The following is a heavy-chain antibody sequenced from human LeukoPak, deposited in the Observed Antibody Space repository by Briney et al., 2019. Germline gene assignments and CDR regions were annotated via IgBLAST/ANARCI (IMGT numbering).Heavy chain of an antibody. J-gene: IGHJ1*01. D-gene: IGHD1-26*01. Sequence: ASVKVSCKASGYTFTSYGISWVRQAPGQGLEWMGWISAYNGNTNYAQKLQGRVTMTTDTSTSTAYMELRSLRSDDTAVYYCARVPPRTFYRGSYLGYFQHWGQGTLVTVSS. CDR1: GYTFTSYG. CDR2: ISAYNGNT. CDR3: ARVPPRTFYRGSYLGYFQH. V-gene: IGHV1-18*01.